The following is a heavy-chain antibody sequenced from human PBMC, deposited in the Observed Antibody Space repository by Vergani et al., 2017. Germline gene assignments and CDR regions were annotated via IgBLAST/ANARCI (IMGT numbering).Heavy chain of an antibody. D-gene: IGHD2-2*01. CDR1: GFTFSSYA. CDR3: TTDPERVVVPAANWFDP. CDR2: ISGSGGST. V-gene: IGHV3-23*01. Sequence: EVQLLESGGGLVQPGGSLRLSCAASGFTFSSYAMSWVRQAPGKGLEWVSAISGSGGSTYYADSVKGRFTISRDNSKNTLYLQMNSLKTEDTAVYYCTTDPERVVVPAANWFDPWGQGTLVTVSS. J-gene: IGHJ5*02.